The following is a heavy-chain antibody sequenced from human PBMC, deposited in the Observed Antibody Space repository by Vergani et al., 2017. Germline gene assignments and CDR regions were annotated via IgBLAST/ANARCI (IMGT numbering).Heavy chain of an antibody. CDR1: GYTFTSYG. J-gene: IGHJ4*02. D-gene: IGHD3-10*01. CDR3: ARGIRRREWFGEFLFDY. V-gene: IGHV1-18*01. Sequence: QVQLVQSGAEVKKPGASVKVSCKASGYTFTSYGISWVRQAPGQGLEWMGWISAYNGNTNYAQKLQGRVTMTQDTSTSTAYMELRSLRSDDTAVYYCARGIRRREWFGEFLFDYWGQGTLVTVSS. CDR2: ISAYNGNT.